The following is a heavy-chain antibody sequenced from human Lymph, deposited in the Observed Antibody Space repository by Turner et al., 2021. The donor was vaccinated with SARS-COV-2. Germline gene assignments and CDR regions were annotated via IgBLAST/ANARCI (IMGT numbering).Heavy chain of an antibody. J-gene: IGHJ5*02. V-gene: IGHV4-39*01. D-gene: IGHD3-3*01. CDR1: GGSISSSSYY. CDR3: ARHITIFGVAGSWFDP. Sequence: QLQLQESGPGLVKPSETLSLTCTVSGGSISSSSYYWGWIRQPPGKGLEWIGSIYYSGSTDYNTSLKSRLTISVDTSKNQFSLKLSSVTAADTAVYYCARHITIFGVAGSWFDPWGQGTLVIVSS. CDR2: IYYSGST.